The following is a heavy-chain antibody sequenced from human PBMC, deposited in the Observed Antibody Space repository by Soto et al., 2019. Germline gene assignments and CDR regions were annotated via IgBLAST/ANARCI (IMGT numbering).Heavy chain of an antibody. J-gene: IGHJ4*02. V-gene: IGHV3-23*01. Sequence: EVQLLESGGGLVQPGGSLRLSCAASGFTFSNFAMSWVRQAPGKGLEWVSAIGGSGVITYYADSVKGRFTISRDNSKNTLYLKMNSLIAEDTAVCYCAKDRYSSGWTRDYFDYWGQGTLVTVSS. CDR2: IGGSGVIT. D-gene: IGHD6-19*01. CDR1: GFTFSNFA. CDR3: AKDRYSSGWTRDYFDY.